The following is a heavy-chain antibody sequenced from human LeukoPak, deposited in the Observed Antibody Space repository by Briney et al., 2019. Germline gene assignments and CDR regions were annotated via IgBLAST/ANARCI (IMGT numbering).Heavy chain of an antibody. V-gene: IGHV3-66*01. CDR1: EFSVGSNY. J-gene: IGHJ4*02. CDR2: MYSGGST. Sequence: PGGSLRLSCAASEFSVGSNYMTWVRQAPGKGLEWVSLMYSGGSTHYADSVKGRFTISRDNAKNSLYLQMNSLRADDTAVYYCARGAPYCSGGSCMYYFDYWGQGTLVTVSS. D-gene: IGHD2-15*01. CDR3: ARGAPYCSGGSCMYYFDY.